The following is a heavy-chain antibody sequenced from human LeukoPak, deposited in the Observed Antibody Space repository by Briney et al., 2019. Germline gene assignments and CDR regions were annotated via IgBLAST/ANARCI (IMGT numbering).Heavy chain of an antibody. J-gene: IGHJ4*02. CDR1: GYTFTGYY. CDR2: INPNSGGT. Sequence: ASVKVSCKASGYTFTGYYMHWVRQAPGQGLEWMGWINPNSGGTNYAQKFQGRVTMTRDTSISTAYMELSRLRSDDTAVYYCARTGSYDFWSGYHTGRSDYWGQGTLVTVSS. D-gene: IGHD3-3*01. CDR3: ARTGSYDFWSGYHTGRSDY. V-gene: IGHV1-2*02.